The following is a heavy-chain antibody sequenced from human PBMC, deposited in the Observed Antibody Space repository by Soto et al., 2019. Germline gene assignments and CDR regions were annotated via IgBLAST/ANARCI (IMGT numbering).Heavy chain of an antibody. CDR2: IIPIFGTA. V-gene: IGHV1-69*13. Sequence: ASVKVSCKASGGTFSSYAISWVRQAPGQGLEWMGGIIPIFGTANYAQKFQGRVTITADESTSTAYMELSSLRSEDTAVYYCARVRNYDIFPPDLRAYWGQGTLVPGSS. CDR3: ARVRNYDIFPPDLRAY. D-gene: IGHD3-9*01. CDR1: GGTFSSYA. J-gene: IGHJ1*01.